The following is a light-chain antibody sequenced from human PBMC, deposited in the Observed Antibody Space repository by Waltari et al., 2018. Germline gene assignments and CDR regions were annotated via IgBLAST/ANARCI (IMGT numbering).Light chain of an antibody. CDR3: QAGSSWPPALT. V-gene: IGKV3-11*01. Sequence: EIVLTQSPVTVSLSPGDRATLSCRASHNINTYLAWYQHKPGQAPRLLIYDASNRARGVPARFGCSGSGTDFALTISSLEAEDSAVYYCQAGSSWPPALTFGGGSKVDIK. J-gene: IGKJ4*01. CDR1: HNINTY. CDR2: DAS.